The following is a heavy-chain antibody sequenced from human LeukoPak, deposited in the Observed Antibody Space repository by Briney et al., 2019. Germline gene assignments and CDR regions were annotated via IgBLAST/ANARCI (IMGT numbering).Heavy chain of an antibody. CDR1: GVSISSSNW. CDR2: IYHSGST. J-gene: IGHJ6*04. V-gene: IGHV4-4*03. CDR3: ARPTGYYAFGMDV. D-gene: IGHD3-9*01. Sequence: PGTLSLTCAGSGVSISSSNWWGWVRQPRGRGVEWIGEIYHSGSTNYNPSLKSRVTISVAKSKNPFSLKLSSVTAADTAVYYCARPTGYYAFGMDVWGKGTTVTVSS.